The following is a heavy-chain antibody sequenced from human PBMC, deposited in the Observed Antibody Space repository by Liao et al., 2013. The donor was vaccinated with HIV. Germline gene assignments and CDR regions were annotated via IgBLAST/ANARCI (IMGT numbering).Heavy chain of an antibody. J-gene: IGHJ4*02. V-gene: IGHV4-59*01. Sequence: QVRLQESGPGLVKPSETLSLTCTVSGGSINSYYWSWIRQSPGKGLEWIGHINYSGSTKSDPSLKSRVTMSVDTSKNQFSLKLTSVTAADTAVYYCARGVTDDDSRDYLNYWGLGTLVTVSS. CDR1: GGSINSYY. D-gene: IGHD3-22*01. CDR3: ARGVTDDDSRDYLNY. CDR2: INYSGST.